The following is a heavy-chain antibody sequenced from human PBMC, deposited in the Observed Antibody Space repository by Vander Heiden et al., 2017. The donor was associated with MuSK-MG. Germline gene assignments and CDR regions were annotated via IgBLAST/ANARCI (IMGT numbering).Heavy chain of an antibody. J-gene: IGHJ6*03. V-gene: IGHV3-23*01. Sequence: MSWVRQAPGKGLEWVSAISGSGGSTYYADSVKGRFTISRDNSKNTLYLQMNSLRAEDTAVYYCAKNIVMEYSNYEPSIDYYYYYMDVWGKGTTVTVSS. CDR2: ISGSGGST. D-gene: IGHD4-4*01. CDR3: AKNIVMEYSNYEPSIDYYYYYMDV.